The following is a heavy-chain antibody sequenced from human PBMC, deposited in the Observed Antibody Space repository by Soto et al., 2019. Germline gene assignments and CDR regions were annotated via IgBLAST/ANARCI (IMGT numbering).Heavy chain of an antibody. D-gene: IGHD1-1*01. J-gene: IGHJ6*02. Sequence: LRLSCAASGFTFSSYAMHWVRQAPGKGLEWVAVISYDGSNKYYADSVKGRFTISRDNSKNTLYLQMNSLRAEDTAVYYCARSPSFKLERARMDVWGQGTTVTVSS. CDR2: ISYDGSNK. CDR1: GFTFSSYA. CDR3: ARSPSFKLERARMDV. V-gene: IGHV3-30-3*01.